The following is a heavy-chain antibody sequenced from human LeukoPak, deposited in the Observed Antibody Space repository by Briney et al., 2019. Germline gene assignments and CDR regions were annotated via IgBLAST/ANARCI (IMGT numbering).Heavy chain of an antibody. Sequence: SETLSLTCAVSGGSFGGYYWIWIRQPPGKGLEWIGEISQSGSTNYNPSLKSRVSISVDTSKNEFSLKVSSVTAADTAVYYCARGTPYYYSYFMDVWGKGTTVTVSS. CDR2: ISQSGST. J-gene: IGHJ6*03. V-gene: IGHV4-34*01. CDR1: GGSFGGYY. CDR3: ARGTPYYYSYFMDV.